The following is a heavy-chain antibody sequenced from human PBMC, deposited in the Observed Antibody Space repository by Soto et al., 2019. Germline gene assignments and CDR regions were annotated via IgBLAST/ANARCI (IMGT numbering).Heavy chain of an antibody. CDR1: GFTFSGYA. CDR3: ARKVSGSTGRPDLWYFDL. D-gene: IGHD3-10*01. Sequence: VQLLDSGGGLVQPGGSLRLSCAASGFTFSGYALTWVRQAPGKGLEWVSAISGGGDATFYADSVKGRFTISRDNSMNALYLPRNTLRAEDTAVSYCARKVSGSTGRPDLWYFDLWGRGTLVTVSS. J-gene: IGHJ2*01. V-gene: IGHV3-23*01. CDR2: ISGGGDAT.